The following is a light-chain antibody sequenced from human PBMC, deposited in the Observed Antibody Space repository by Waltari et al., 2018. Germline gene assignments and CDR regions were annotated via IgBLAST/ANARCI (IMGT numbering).Light chain of an antibody. CDR3: LLFRCGFYV. Sequence: QTVVTQEPSLTVSPGGTVTLTCASSTGGVTSGYFPTWFQQKPGQAPRSLIYSINNKHSWPPARFSGCLIGGRAALTLSGAQPEDEADYYCLLFRCGFYVFGTGTKVTVL. CDR1: TGGVTSGYF. CDR2: SIN. J-gene: IGLJ1*01. V-gene: IGLV7-43*01.